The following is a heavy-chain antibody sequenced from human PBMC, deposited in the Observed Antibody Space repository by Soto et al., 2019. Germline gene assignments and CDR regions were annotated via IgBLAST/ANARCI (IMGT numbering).Heavy chain of an antibody. CDR3: ARGRGYSHCNTIMDV. D-gene: IGHD5-18*01. J-gene: IGHJ6*02. V-gene: IGHV3-48*03. Sequence: PGGSLRLSCAASGFAFSSYEMNLVRQAPGKGLEWVSDISISGSTIYYADSVKGRFTISRDNAKNSLYLQMNSLRAEDTAVYYCARGRGYSHCNTIMDVWGQGTTVTVSS. CDR1: GFAFSSYE. CDR2: ISISGSTI.